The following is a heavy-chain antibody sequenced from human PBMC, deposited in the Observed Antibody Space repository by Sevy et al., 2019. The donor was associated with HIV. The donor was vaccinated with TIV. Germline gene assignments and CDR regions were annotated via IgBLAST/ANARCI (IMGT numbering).Heavy chain of an antibody. J-gene: IGHJ4*02. CDR2: ISSSSSYT. CDR1: GFTFSDYY. CDR3: ARDNGFGELLPPPYFDY. V-gene: IGHV3-11*06. D-gene: IGHD3-10*01. Sequence: GGSLRLSCAASGFTFSDYYMSWIRQAPGKGLEWVSYISSSSSYTNYADSVKGRFTISRDNAKNSLYLQMNSLGAEDTAVYYCARDNGFGELLPPPYFDYWGQGTLVTVSS.